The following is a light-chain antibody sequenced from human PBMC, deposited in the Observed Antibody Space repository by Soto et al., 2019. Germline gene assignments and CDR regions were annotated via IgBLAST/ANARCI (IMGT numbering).Light chain of an antibody. CDR1: SSDVGGYSF. Sequence: QSALTQPPSASGSPGQAVTISCTGTSSDVGGYSFVSWYQQHPGKAPKLMIYEVNKRPSGVPDRFSGSKSGNTTSLTVSGLQAEDEADYDCSSYAGRNKGVFGGGTKLTVL. J-gene: IGLJ3*02. CDR3: SSYAGRNKGV. CDR2: EVN. V-gene: IGLV2-8*01.